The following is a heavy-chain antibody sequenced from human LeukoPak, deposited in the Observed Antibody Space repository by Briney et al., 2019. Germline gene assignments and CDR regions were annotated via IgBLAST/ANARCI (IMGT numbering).Heavy chain of an antibody. J-gene: IGHJ4*02. CDR3: ARDRKPPVLRYFDFGPGVDY. V-gene: IGHV3-21*01. CDR1: GFTFRSYS. CDR2: ISSSSSYI. D-gene: IGHD3-9*01. Sequence: GGSLRLSCAASGFTFRSYSMNWVRQAPGKGLEWVSSISSSSSYIYYADSVKGRFTISRDNAKNSLYLQMNSLRAEDTAVYYCARDRKPPVLRYFDFGPGVDYWGQGTLVTVSS.